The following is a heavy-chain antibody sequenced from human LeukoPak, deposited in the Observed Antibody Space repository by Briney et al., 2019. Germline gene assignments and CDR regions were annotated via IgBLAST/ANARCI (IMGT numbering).Heavy chain of an antibody. CDR2: IYYSGNT. V-gene: IGHV4-59*01. J-gene: IGHJ4*02. CDR1: GGSISSYY. CDR3: ARGPYYFDY. Sequence: SETLSLTCTVSGGSISSYYWSWIRQPPGKGLEWIGYIYYSGNTNYDPSLKSRVTISVDTSKNQFSLKLSSVTAADTAVYYCARGPYYFDYWGQGTLVTVSS.